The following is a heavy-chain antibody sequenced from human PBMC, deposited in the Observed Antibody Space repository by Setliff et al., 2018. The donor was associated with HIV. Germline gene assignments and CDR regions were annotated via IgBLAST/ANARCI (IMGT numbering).Heavy chain of an antibody. CDR3: AFSLSVYKYDSNDYNGDAFDV. CDR2: IRSKAYGGTT. Sequence: PGGSLRLSCTASGFTFGDYAMSWVRQAPGKGLEWVGFIRSKAYGGTTEYAASVKGRFTISRDDSKRIAYLQMNSLKIEDTAVYYCAFSLSVYKYDSNDYNGDAFDVWGPGTVVTVSS. V-gene: IGHV3-49*04. D-gene: IGHD3-22*01. J-gene: IGHJ3*01. CDR1: GFTFGDYA.